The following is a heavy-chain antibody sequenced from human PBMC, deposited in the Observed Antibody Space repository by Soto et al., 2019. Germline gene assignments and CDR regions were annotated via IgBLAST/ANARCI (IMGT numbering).Heavy chain of an antibody. Sequence: SETLSLTCTVSGGSISSYYLSWVRQPPGKGLEWIGYIYYSGSTNYNPSLKSRVTMSIDTSKNQFSLKLTSVTAADTAVYYCAIITAVAGYWGQGTLVTVSS. CDR1: GGSISSYY. D-gene: IGHD2-15*01. CDR2: IYYSGST. J-gene: IGHJ4*02. V-gene: IGHV4-59*01. CDR3: AIITAVAGY.